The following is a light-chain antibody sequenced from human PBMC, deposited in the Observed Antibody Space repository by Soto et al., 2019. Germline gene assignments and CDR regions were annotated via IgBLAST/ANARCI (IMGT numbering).Light chain of an antibody. J-gene: IGKJ2*01. V-gene: IGKV4-1*01. CDR2: WAS. CDR3: QQYYNTPYT. CDR1: QNVLYRSSNKSY. Sequence: DIVMTQSPDFLAVSLGERATITCKSSQNVLYRSSNKSYLAWYQQRPGQPPRLLLSWASTRQSGVPDRFIGSGSETDFTLTISGLQAGDEAIDQGQQYYNTPYTFGRGTNLEVK.